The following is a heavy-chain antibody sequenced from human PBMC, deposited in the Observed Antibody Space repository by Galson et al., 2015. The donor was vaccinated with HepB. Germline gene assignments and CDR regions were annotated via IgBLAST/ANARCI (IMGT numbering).Heavy chain of an antibody. CDR1: GFTFSSYG. Sequence: SLRLSCAASGFTFSSYGMHWVRQAPGKGLEWVAVIWYDGSNKYYADSVKGRFTISRDNSKNTLYLQMNSLRAEDTAVYYCARELRVGAPTGTFDYWGQGALVTVSS. D-gene: IGHD1-26*01. CDR2: IWYDGSNK. CDR3: ARELRVGAPTGTFDY. J-gene: IGHJ4*02. V-gene: IGHV3-33*01.